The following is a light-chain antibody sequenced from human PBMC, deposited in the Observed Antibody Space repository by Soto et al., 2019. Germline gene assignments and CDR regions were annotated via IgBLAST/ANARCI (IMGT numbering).Light chain of an antibody. CDR3: QQYGSSLTWT. V-gene: IGKV3-20*01. CDR2: GAS. J-gene: IGKJ1*01. Sequence: EIVLTQSPGTLSLSPGERATLSCRASQSVSSSSLAWYQKKPGQAPRLLIYGASSRAAGIPDRFSGSGSGTDFTLTICRLEPEDFAVYYCQQYGSSLTWTFGQGTKVEIQ. CDR1: QSVSSSS.